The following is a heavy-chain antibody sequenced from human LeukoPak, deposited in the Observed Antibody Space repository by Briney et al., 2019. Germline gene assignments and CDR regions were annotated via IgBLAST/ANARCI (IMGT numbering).Heavy chain of an antibody. J-gene: IGHJ4*02. D-gene: IGHD2-2*01. CDR3: ARVNHRRLVVPAAIGY. V-gene: IGHV1-46*01. CDR1: GYTFTSYY. CDR2: INPSGGST. Sequence: ASVKVSCKASGYTFTSYYMHWVRQAPGQGLEWMGIINPSGGSTSYAQKFQGRVTMTRDTSISTAYMELSRLRSDDTAVYYCARVNHRRLVVPAAIGYWGQGTLVTVSS.